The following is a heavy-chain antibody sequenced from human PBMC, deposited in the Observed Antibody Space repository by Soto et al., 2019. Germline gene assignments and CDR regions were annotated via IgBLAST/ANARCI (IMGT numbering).Heavy chain of an antibody. Sequence: ASVKVSCKVSGYTLTELSMHWVRQAPGKGLEWMGGCDPEDGETIYAQKFQGRVTMTEDTSTDTAYMELSSLRSEDTAVYYCATDGLRGYYSNYDAFDIWGQGTMVTVSS. J-gene: IGHJ3*02. CDR2: CDPEDGET. CDR1: GYTLTELS. V-gene: IGHV1-24*01. D-gene: IGHD4-4*01. CDR3: ATDGLRGYYSNYDAFDI.